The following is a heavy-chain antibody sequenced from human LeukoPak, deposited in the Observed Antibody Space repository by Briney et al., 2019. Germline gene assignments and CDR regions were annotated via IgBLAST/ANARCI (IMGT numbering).Heavy chain of an antibody. CDR2: IYYSGST. CDR3: ARVRLAAAGRFDYFDY. D-gene: IGHD6-13*01. Sequence: SETLSLTCTVSGGSISSYYWSWIRQPPGKGLEWIGYIYYSGSTNYNPSLKSRVTISVDTSKNQFSLKLSSVTAADTAVYYCARVRLAAAGRFDYFDYWGQGTLVTVSS. V-gene: IGHV4-59*01. J-gene: IGHJ4*02. CDR1: GGSISSYY.